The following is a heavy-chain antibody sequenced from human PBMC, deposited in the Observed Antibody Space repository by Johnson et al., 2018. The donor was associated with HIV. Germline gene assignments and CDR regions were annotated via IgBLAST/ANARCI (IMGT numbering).Heavy chain of an antibody. J-gene: IGHJ3*02. Sequence: QVQLVESGGGVVQPGRSLRVSCGTSGFTFSDYYMSWIRQAPGKGLEWVSYISSSGNTMYYADSVKGRFTISRDNAKSSLYLQMNILRAEDTAVYYCARAPEVRGVDAFDIWGQGTVVTVAS. CDR1: GFTFSDYY. V-gene: IGHV3-11*04. D-gene: IGHD3-10*01. CDR2: ISSSGNTM. CDR3: ARAPEVRGVDAFDI.